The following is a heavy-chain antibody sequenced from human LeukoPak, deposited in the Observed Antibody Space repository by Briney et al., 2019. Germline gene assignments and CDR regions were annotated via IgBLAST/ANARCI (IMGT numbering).Heavy chain of an antibody. V-gene: IGHV4-38-2*02. D-gene: IGHD3-22*01. CDR2: IYHSGST. J-gene: IGHJ2*01. CDR3: ARSTYYYDSSGYYSYWYFDL. CDR1: GYSISSGYY. Sequence: SESLSLTCTVSGYSISSGYYWGWIRQPPGKGLEWIGSIYHSGSTYYNPSLKSRVTISVDTSKNQFSPKLSSVTAADTAVYYCARSTYYYDSSGYYSYWYFDLWGRGTLVTVSS.